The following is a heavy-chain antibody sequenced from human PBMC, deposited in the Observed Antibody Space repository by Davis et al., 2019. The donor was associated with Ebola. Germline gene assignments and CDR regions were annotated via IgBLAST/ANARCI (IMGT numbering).Heavy chain of an antibody. Sequence: GESLKISCAASGFTFSSYGMHWVRQAPGKGLEWVSSISSSSSYIYYADSVKGRFTISRDNAKNSLYLQMNSLRAEDTAVYYCARGLKSGSYIYWGQGILVTVSS. D-gene: IGHD1-26*01. CDR1: GFTFSSYG. CDR2: ISSSSSYI. J-gene: IGHJ4*02. CDR3: ARGLKSGSYIY. V-gene: IGHV3-21*01.